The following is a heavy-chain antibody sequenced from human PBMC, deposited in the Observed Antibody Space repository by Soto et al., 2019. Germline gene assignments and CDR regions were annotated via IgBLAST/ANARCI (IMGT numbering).Heavy chain of an antibody. CDR3: ARRYYDFWSGYLYYYYGMDV. CDR1: GYTFTSYD. J-gene: IGHJ6*02. D-gene: IGHD3-3*01. Sequence: QVQLVQSGAEVKKPGASVKVSCKASGYTFTSYDINWVRQATGQGLEWMGWMNPNSGNTGYAQKLQGRVTMTRNTSISTAYMELSSLRSEDTAVYYCARRYYDFWSGYLYYYYGMDVWGQGTTVTVSS. V-gene: IGHV1-8*01. CDR2: MNPNSGNT.